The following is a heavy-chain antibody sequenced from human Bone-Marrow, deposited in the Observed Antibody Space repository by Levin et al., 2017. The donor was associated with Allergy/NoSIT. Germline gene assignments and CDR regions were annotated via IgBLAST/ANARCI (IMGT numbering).Heavy chain of an antibody. Sequence: ASVKVSCQGSGYPFTDYWIGWARQLPGKGLEWMGNIYPGDSETRSSPSFQGQVTFSVDKSMNTAYLQWDSLRASDTAMYYCARQSDELPPYDGEWVEEHYFDHWGQGTLVTVSS. CDR1: GYPFTDYW. CDR3: ARQSDELPPYDGEWVEEHYFDH. D-gene: IGHD3-10*01. J-gene: IGHJ4*02. CDR2: IYPGDSET. V-gene: IGHV5-51*01.